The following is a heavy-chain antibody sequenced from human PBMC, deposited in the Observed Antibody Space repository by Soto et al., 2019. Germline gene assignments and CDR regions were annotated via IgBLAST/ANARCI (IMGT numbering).Heavy chain of an antibody. CDR3: ARRV. CDR1: GFTFSLYP. Sequence: EVKVLESGGGLVQPGGSLRLSCATSGFTFSLYPMNWVRQAPGKGLEWVSGISAGGDSTYYADSVKGRFTIFRDNSKNSVYLQMISLRVEDTAVYYCARRVWGQGTLVTFSS. V-gene: IGHV3-23*01. CDR2: ISAGGDST. J-gene: IGHJ4*02.